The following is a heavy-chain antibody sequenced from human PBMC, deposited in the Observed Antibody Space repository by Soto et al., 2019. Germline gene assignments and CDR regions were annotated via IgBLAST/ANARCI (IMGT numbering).Heavy chain of an antibody. CDR3: VRQRNWFDP. CDR2: IFWDGDK. Sequence: SGPTLVNPTQTLTLTCTFSGFSLSTVGVGVGWVRQPPGKALEWLAVIFWDGDKRYSPSLQSRLTITRDTSKDQVVLTMTNMDPVDTATYYCVRQRNWFDPWGQGTLVTVSS. CDR1: GFSLSTVGVG. V-gene: IGHV2-5*02. J-gene: IGHJ5*02.